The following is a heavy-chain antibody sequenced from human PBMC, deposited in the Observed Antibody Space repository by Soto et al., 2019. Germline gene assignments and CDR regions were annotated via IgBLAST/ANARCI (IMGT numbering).Heavy chain of an antibody. Sequence: GGSLRLSCAASGLIVSNHYMSWVRQAPGKGLEWVSVIYSGGTTYYADSVEGRFTISRDNSKNTLYLQMNSLRDEDTAVYYCARIPWFGELPTFNYYALDVWGQGTTVTVSS. CDR2: IYSGGTT. V-gene: IGHV3-53*01. D-gene: IGHD3-10*01. CDR3: ARIPWFGELPTFNYYALDV. CDR1: GLIVSNHY. J-gene: IGHJ6*02.